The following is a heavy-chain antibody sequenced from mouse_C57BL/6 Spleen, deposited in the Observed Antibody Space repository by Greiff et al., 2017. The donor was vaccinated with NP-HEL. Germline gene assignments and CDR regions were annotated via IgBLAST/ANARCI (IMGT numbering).Heavy chain of an antibody. V-gene: IGHV2-2*01. Sequence: QVQLKQSGPGLVQPSQSLSITCTVSGFSLTSYGVHWVRQSPGKGLEWLGVIWSGGSTDYNAAFISRLSISKDNSKSQVFFKMNSLQADDTAIYYCARGGVAKYYFDYWGQGTTLTVSS. CDR2: IWSGGST. CDR1: GFSLTSYG. J-gene: IGHJ2*01. CDR3: ARGGVAKYYFDY. D-gene: IGHD1-1*02.